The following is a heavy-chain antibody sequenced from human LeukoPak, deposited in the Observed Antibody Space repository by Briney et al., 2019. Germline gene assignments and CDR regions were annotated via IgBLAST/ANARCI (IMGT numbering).Heavy chain of an antibody. J-gene: IGHJ4*02. D-gene: IGHD4-23*01. CDR3: ARDPRGYGANAFDY. CDR2: IYHSGST. Sequence: SETLSLTCAVSGGSLSSSNWWSWVRQPPGKGLEWIGEIYHSGSTNYNPSLKSRVTISVDKSKNQFSLNLSSVTAADTAVYYCARDPRGYGANAFDYWGQGALVTVSS. V-gene: IGHV4-4*02. CDR1: GGSLSSSNW.